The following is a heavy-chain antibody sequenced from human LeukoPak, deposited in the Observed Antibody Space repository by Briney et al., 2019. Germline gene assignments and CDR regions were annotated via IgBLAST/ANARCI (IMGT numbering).Heavy chain of an antibody. CDR2: IYHSGSS. CDR1: CDSISSYY. J-gene: IGHJ5*02. Sequence: SETLSLTCTVSCDSISSYYWSWIRQPPGRGLEWIGYIYHSGSSNYNPSLKSRVTISVDTSKNQFSLKLSSVTAADTAVYYCARSYSSSSPYNWFDPWGQGTLVTVSS. V-gene: IGHV4-59*01. CDR3: ARSYSSSSPYNWFDP. D-gene: IGHD6-13*01.